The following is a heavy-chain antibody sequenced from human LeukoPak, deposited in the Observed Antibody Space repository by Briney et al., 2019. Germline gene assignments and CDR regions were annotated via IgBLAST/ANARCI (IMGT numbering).Heavy chain of an antibody. D-gene: IGHD5-24*01. V-gene: IGHV5-51*01. CDR1: GYSFTSYW. CDR3: ARRGIDGYNEIDY. J-gene: IGHJ4*02. Sequence: GDSLKISCKGSGYSFTSYWIGWVRQMPGKGLEWMGIIYPGDSDTRYSPSFQGQVTTSADKSISTAYLQWSSLKASDTAMYYCARRGIDGYNEIDYWGQGTLVTVSS. CDR2: IYPGDSDT.